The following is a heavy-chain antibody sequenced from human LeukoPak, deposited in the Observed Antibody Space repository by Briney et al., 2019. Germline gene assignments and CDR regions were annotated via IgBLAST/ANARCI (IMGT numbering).Heavy chain of an antibody. CDR3: ARADYGHYFDY. D-gene: IGHD4-17*01. Sequence: ASVKVSCKASGYTFTDSYMHWVRQAPGQGLEWMGWIYPSSGGTNYAQKFQGRVTMTRDTAISTAYMELSRLTSDDTAVYYCARADYGHYFDYWGQGTLVTVSS. V-gene: IGHV1-2*02. CDR2: IYPSSGGT. CDR1: GYTFTDSY. J-gene: IGHJ4*02.